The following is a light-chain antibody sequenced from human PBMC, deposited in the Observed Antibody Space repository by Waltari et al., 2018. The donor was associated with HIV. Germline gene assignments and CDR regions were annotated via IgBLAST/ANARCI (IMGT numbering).Light chain of an antibody. J-gene: IGLJ2*01. CDR1: SSNIGAGYD. Sequence: QSVLTQPPSVSGAPGQRVTISCTGNSSNIGAGYDVHWYQQLPGKAPKLLIPDNTDRPAGVPDRFSGSKSGTSASLAITGLRAEDEADYYCQSYPASLTVSLIFGGGTRLTVL. CDR3: QSYPASLTVSLI. V-gene: IGLV1-40*01. CDR2: DNT.